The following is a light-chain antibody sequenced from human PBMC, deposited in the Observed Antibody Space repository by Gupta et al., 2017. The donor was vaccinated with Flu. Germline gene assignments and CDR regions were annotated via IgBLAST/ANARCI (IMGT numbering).Light chain of an antibody. CDR1: QGISHF. V-gene: IGKV1-39*01. J-gene: IGKJ1*01. Sequence: DIHITQSPSSLSASVGDRVTITCRASQGISHFVNWYQQKPGKAPKLLIYTASKVQSGVPSRFSGSWSGTDFTLSISGLQPEDSATYYCQQSYKTLWTFGPGTKVEV. CDR2: TAS. CDR3: QQSYKTLWT.